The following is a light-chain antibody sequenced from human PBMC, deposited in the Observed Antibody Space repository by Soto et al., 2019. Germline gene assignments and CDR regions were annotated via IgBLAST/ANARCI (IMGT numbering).Light chain of an antibody. Sequence: IVMTQSPATLSVSPGEGATLSCRASQSVSNYLAWYQQKPGQAPRLLIFDASNRATGIPARFSGSGSGTDFTLTISSLEPEDFAVYYCQQRSTTFGGGTKVDIK. CDR1: QSVSNY. J-gene: IGKJ4*01. CDR2: DAS. V-gene: IGKV3-11*01. CDR3: QQRSTT.